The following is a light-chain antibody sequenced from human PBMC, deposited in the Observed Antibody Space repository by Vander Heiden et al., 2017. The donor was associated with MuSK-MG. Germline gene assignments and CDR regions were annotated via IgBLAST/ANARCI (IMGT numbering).Light chain of an antibody. CDR2: DVA. CDR1: SSDVGFYNY. CDR3: CKYTGTYLIYV. J-gene: IGLJ1*01. V-gene: IGLV2-11*01. Sequence: QSALTQPRSVSGSPGQSVTISCTGSSSDVGFYNYVSWYQQHPGKAPKLIIYDVAKRPSGVPDRFAGSKSGNTASLSISGLQAEDEADYYCCKYTGTYLIYVFGTGTTVTV.